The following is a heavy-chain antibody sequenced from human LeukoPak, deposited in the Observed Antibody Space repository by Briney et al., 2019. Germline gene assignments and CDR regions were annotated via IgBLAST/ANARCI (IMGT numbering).Heavy chain of an antibody. CDR1: GFPFSDYY. CDR3: AGGFDCSSTSCSCMDV. J-gene: IGHJ6*02. CDR2: ISSSGSNI. V-gene: IGHV3-11*01. D-gene: IGHD2-2*01. Sequence: GGSLRLSCVASGFPFSDYYMSWIRQAPGKGLDWVSYISSSGSNIYYADSVKGRFTISRDNAKNSLYLQMNSLRAEDTAVYYCAGGFDCSSTSCSCMDVWGQGTTVTVSS.